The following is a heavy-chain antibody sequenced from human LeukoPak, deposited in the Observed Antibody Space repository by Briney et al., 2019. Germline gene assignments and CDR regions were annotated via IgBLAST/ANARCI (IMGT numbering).Heavy chain of an antibody. D-gene: IGHD1-7*01. CDR3: TTRTYYYYGMDV. V-gene: IGHV3-15*01. CDR2: IKSKTDGGTT. CDR1: GFTFSSYA. Sequence: GGSLRLSCAASGFTFSSYAFHWVRQAPGKGLEWVGRIKSKTDGGTTDYAAPVKGRFTISRDDSKNTLYLQMNSLKTEDTAVYYCTTRTYYYYGMDVWGQGTTVTVSS. J-gene: IGHJ6*02.